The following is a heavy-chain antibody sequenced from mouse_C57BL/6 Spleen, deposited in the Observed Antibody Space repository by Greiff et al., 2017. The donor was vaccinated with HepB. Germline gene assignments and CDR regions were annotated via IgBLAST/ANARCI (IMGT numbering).Heavy chain of an antibody. CDR1: GYTFTSSW. D-gene: IGHD3-2*02. V-gene: IGHV1-55*01. CDR3: ANQAYYAMDY. Sequence: VQLQQSGAELVKPGASVKMSCKASGYTFTSSWITWVKQRPGQGLEWIGDIYPGSGSTNYNEKFKSKATLTVDTSSSTAYMQLSSLASEDSAVYYCANQAYYAMDYWGQGTSVTVSS. CDR2: IYPGSGST. J-gene: IGHJ4*01.